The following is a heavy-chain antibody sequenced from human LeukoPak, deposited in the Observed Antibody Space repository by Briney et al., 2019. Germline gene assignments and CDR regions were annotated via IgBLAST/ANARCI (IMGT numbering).Heavy chain of an antibody. Sequence: GGSLRLSCAASGFTVSSNYMSWVRQAPGKGLEWVSVIYSGGSTYYADSVKGRFTISRDNSKNTLYLQMNSLRAEDTAVYYCARGPNSGQLYFDYWGQGTLVTVS. V-gene: IGHV3-66*01. CDR1: GFTVSSNY. D-gene: IGHD2-2*01. J-gene: IGHJ4*02. CDR3: ARGPNSGQLYFDY. CDR2: IYSGGST.